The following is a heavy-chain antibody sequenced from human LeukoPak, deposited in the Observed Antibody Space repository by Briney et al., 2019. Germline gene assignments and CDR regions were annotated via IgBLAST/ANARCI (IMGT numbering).Heavy chain of an antibody. V-gene: IGHV3-23*01. CDR3: AKDLSGYSSSWTGYFDY. D-gene: IGHD6-13*01. CDR2: ISGSGGST. Sequence: GGSLRLSCAASGFTFSSYAMSWVRQAPGKGLEWVSAISGSGGSTYYADSVKGRFTISRDNSKNTLYLQMNSLRAEDTAVYYCAKDLSGYSSSWTGYFDYWGQGTLVTVSS. CDR1: GFTFSSYA. J-gene: IGHJ4*02.